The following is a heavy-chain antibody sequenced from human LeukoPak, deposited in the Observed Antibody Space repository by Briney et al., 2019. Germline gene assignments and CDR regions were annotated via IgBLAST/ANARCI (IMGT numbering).Heavy chain of an antibody. V-gene: IGHV4-34*01. J-gene: IGHJ4*02. CDR2: INHSGST. D-gene: IGHD5-18*01. CDR1: GGSISSYY. Sequence: SETLSLTRTVSGGSISSYYWSWIRQPPGKGLEWIGEINHSGSTNYNPSLKSRVTISVDTSKNQFSLKLSSVTAADTAVYYCARRRTAMVRSGVDYWGQGTLVTVSS. CDR3: ARRRTAMVRSGVDY.